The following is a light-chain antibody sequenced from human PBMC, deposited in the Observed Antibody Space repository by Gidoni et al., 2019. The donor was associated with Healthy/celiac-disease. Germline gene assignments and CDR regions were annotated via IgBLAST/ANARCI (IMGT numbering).Light chain of an antibody. Sequence: SYELTQPPSVSVSPGKTARITCSGDKLGDKYACWYQQKPGQSPVLVIYQDSKRPSGIPERFSGSNAGNTATLTISGTQAMDEADYYCQAWDSSTALVFGGGTKLIVL. CDR1: KLGDKY. CDR3: QAWDSSTALV. V-gene: IGLV3-1*01. CDR2: QDS. J-gene: IGLJ2*01.